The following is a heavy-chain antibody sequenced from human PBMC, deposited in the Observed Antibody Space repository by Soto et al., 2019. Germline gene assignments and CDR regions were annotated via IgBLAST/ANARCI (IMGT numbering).Heavy chain of an antibody. CDR2: IIPIFGTV. CDR1: GGTFRTYA. Sequence: QVQLLQSGAEVKKPGSSVRVSCEASGGTFRTYAISWVRQAPGQGLEWMGEIIPIFGTVNYAQKFQGRVTITADESTSTAYMELRSLRSEDTAVYYCAKGAVAGTPTSYYYYGMDVWGQGTTVTVSS. CDR3: AKGAVAGTPTSYYYYGMDV. D-gene: IGHD6-19*01. V-gene: IGHV1-69*12. J-gene: IGHJ6*02.